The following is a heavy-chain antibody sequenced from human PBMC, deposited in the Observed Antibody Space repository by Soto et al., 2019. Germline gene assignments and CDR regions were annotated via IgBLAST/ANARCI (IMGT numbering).Heavy chain of an antibody. Sequence: QVRLVQSGPEVRKPGASEKISCEASGYSFTGHYLHWVRQAPGHGLEWMGWINPNSGGTNYAQKFQDWISITRDKALSTVYMDLSSLRSEDTAMYYCAKSDGAEENDAFDIWGQGTMISVS. CDR3: AKSDGAEENDAFDI. CDR1: GYSFTGHY. V-gene: IGHV1-2*04. CDR2: INPNSGGT. D-gene: IGHD3-16*01. J-gene: IGHJ3*02.